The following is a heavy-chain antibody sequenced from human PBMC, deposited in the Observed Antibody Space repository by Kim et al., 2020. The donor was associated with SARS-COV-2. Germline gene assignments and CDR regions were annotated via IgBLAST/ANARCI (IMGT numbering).Heavy chain of an antibody. J-gene: IGHJ4*02. Sequence: RYSPSFQGQVTISADKSISTAYLQWSSLKASDTAMYYCARRDSYGKSFDSWGQGTLVTVSS. CDR3: ARRDSYGKSFDS. V-gene: IGHV5-51*01. D-gene: IGHD5-18*01.